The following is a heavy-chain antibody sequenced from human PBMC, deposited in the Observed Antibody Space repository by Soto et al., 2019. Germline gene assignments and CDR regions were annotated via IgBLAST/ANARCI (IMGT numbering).Heavy chain of an antibody. Sequence: GGSRRLSCAASGFTFSSYAMHWVRQAPGKGLEWVAVISYDGSNKYYADSVKGRFTISRDNSKNTLYLQMNSLRAEDTAVYYCATTPEDYIEGAFDIWGQGTMVTVSS. V-gene: IGHV3-30-3*01. CDR1: GFTFSSYA. CDR2: ISYDGSNK. D-gene: IGHD2-15*01. CDR3: ATTPEDYIEGAFDI. J-gene: IGHJ3*02.